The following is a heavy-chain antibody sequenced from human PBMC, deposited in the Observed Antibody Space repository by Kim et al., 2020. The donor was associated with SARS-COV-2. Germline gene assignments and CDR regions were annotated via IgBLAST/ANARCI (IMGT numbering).Heavy chain of an antibody. J-gene: IGHJ4*02. CDR2: INAGNGNT. D-gene: IGHD5-18*01. CDR3: ARERRIQLSFDY. Sequence: ASVKVSCKASGYTFTSYAMHWVRQAPGQRLEWMGWINAGNGNTKYSQKFQGRVTITRDTSASTAYMELSSLRSEDTAVYYCARERRIQLSFDYWGQGTLVTVSS. CDR1: GYTFTSYA. V-gene: IGHV1-3*01.